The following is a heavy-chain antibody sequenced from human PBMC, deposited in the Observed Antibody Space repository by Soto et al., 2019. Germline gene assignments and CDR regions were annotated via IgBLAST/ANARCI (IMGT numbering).Heavy chain of an antibody. CDR2: IWYDGSRK. D-gene: IGHD1-26*01. Sequence: QVQLVESGGGVVLPGRSLRLSCAASGFSFSTYGMHWVRQAPGMGLEWVAVIWYDGSRKDYVDSVKGRFTISRDNSKSILYLQMNSLRVEDTAVYYCARAVGPFDYWGQGTLVTVSS. CDR3: ARAVGPFDY. J-gene: IGHJ4*02. CDR1: GFSFSTYG. V-gene: IGHV3-33*01.